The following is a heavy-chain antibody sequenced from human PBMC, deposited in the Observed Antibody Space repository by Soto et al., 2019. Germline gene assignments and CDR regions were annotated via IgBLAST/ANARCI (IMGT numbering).Heavy chain of an antibody. CDR3: AKGGGGNYLTYYYYYGMDV. CDR2: ISYDGNNK. Sequence: PVGSLRLSCAASGVTFSNNGIHWFRQAPVNGLEWVAVISYDGNNKYYADSVKGRPTISRDNSKNTVYLQMNNLRAEDTAMYYCAKGGGGNYLTYYYYYGMDVWGQGTTVTVSS. CDR1: GVTFSNNG. J-gene: IGHJ6*02. D-gene: IGHD2-15*01. V-gene: IGHV3-30*18.